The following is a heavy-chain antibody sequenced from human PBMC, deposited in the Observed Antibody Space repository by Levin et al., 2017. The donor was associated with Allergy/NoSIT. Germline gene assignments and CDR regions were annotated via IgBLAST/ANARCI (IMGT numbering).Heavy chain of an antibody. V-gene: IGHV4-4*02. CDR1: GGSISSSNW. Sequence: SETLSLTCAVSGGSISSSNWWSWVRQPPGKGLEWIGEIDHSGSTNYNPSLKSRVTISVDKSQNQFSLKLSSVTAADTAVYYCARDRGNYDSSGYYFDYWGQGTLVTVSS. CDR3: ARDRGNYDSSGYYFDY. CDR2: IDHSGST. J-gene: IGHJ4*02. D-gene: IGHD3-22*01.